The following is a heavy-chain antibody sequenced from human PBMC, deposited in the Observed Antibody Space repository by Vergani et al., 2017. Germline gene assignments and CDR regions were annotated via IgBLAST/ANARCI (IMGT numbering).Heavy chain of an antibody. CDR3: ARGGYFGHNWFDP. CDR2: IWYDGSNK. D-gene: IGHD2/OR15-2a*01. CDR1: GFTFSSYG. V-gene: IGHV3-33*01. Sequence: QVQLVESGGGVVQPGRSLRLSCAASGFTFSSYGMHWVRQAPGKGLEWVAVIWYDGSNKYYADSVKGRFTISRDNSKNTLYLQMNSLRAEDTAVDYCARGGYFGHNWFDPWGQGTLVTVSS. J-gene: IGHJ5*02.